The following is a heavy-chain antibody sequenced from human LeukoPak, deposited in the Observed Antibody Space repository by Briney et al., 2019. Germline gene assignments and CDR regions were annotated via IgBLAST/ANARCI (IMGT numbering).Heavy chain of an antibody. CDR1: GWDFTSYW. CDR2: HDPRDYYT. Sequence: GVALRIYSQGHGWDFTSYWIRWARPMRGKGRGWKGRHDPRDYYTKYSTSFQGHVTISAYKSISTAYLQSSSLKASDTAMYYCARALRYSSSWYVNWFDPWGQGTLVTVSS. V-gene: IGHV5-10-1*01. J-gene: IGHJ5*02. D-gene: IGHD6-13*01. CDR3: ARALRYSSSWYVNWFDP.